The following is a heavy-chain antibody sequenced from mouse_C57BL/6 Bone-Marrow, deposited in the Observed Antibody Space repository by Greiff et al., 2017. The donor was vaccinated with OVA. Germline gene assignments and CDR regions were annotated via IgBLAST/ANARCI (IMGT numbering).Heavy chain of an antibody. V-gene: IGHV5-4*03. CDR2: ISDGGSYT. CDR1: GFTFSSYA. Sequence: EVKLVESGGGLVKPGGSLKLSCAASGFTFSSYAMSWVRPTPEKRLEWVATISDGGSYTYYPDNVKGRFPISRDNAKNNLYLQMSHLNAEDTAMYYCASDGPYYSNPYYFEGWGKGTTLTVSS. D-gene: IGHD2-5*01. J-gene: IGHJ2*01. CDR3: ASDGPYYSNPYYFEG.